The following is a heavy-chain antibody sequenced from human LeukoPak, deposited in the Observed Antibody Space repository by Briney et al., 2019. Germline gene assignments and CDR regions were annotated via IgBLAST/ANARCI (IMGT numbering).Heavy chain of an antibody. V-gene: IGHV3-11*04. CDR2: ISSSGSTI. Sequence: PGGSLRLSCAASGFTFSDYYMSWIRQAPGKGLEWVSYISSSGSTIYYADSVKGRFTISRDNAKNSLYLQMNSLRAEDTTVYYCARDRGHDFWSGYLIDYWGQGTLVTVSS. J-gene: IGHJ4*02. D-gene: IGHD3-3*01. CDR1: GFTFSDYY. CDR3: ARDRGHDFWSGYLIDY.